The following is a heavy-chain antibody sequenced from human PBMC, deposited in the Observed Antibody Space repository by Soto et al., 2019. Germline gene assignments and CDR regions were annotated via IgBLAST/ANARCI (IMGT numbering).Heavy chain of an antibody. CDR3: ARAGSYYGMDV. CDR1: GFTFSSYD. CDR2: IGTAGDT. V-gene: IGHV3-13*01. J-gene: IGHJ6*02. Sequence: GGSLRLSCAASGFTFSSYDMHWVRQATGKGLEWVSAIGTAGDTYYPGSVKGRFTISRENAKNSLYLQMNSLRAEDTAVYYCARAGSYYGMDVWGQGTTVTVSS.